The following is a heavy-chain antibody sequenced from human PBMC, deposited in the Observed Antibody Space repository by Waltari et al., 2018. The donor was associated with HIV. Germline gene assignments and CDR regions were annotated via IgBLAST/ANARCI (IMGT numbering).Heavy chain of an antibody. J-gene: IGHJ4*02. Sequence: QVQLVQSGAEGKKSGASVKVSCKASGYPFTSYGFSWVRQGPGQGLEWMGWVSTYNGNTNYAQKLQGRVTMTTDTSTSTAYMELRSLRSDDTAVYYCARRPPDSSGHYYFDYWGQGTLVTVSS. V-gene: IGHV1-18*01. D-gene: IGHD6-19*01. CDR1: GYPFTSYG. CDR2: VSTYNGNT. CDR3: ARRPPDSSGHYYFDY.